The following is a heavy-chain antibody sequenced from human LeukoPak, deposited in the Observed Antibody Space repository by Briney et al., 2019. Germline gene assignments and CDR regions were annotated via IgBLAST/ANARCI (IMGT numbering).Heavy chain of an antibody. V-gene: IGHV1-8*02. CDR3: ARAWAYFDY. CDR2: INPNSGNT. CDR1: GYTFTGYY. D-gene: IGHD7-27*01. J-gene: IGHJ4*02. Sequence: ASVKVSCKASGYTFTGYYMHWVRQAPGQGLEWMGWINPNSGNTGYAQKFQGRVTMTRNTSISTAYMELSSLRSEDTAVYYCARAWAYFDYWGQGTLVTVSS.